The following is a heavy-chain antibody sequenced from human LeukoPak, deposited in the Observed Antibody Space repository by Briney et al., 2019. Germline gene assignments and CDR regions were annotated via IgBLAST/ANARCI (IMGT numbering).Heavy chain of an antibody. V-gene: IGHV3-48*01. D-gene: IGHD1-26*01. J-gene: IGHJ3*02. CDR2: ISSSSSTI. CDR3: ASREGATSVDI. Sequence: GGSLRLSCAASGFTLSSYSMNWVRQAPGKGLEWVSYISSSSSTIYYADSVKGRFTISRDNAKNSLYLQMNSLRAEDTAVYYCASREGATSVDIWGQGTMVTVSS. CDR1: GFTLSSYS.